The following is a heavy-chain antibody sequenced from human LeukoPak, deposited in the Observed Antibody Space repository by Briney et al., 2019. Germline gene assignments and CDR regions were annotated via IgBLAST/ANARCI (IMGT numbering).Heavy chain of an antibody. V-gene: IGHV4-61*02. CDR1: GGSISSGSYY. Sequence: PSETLSLTCTVSGGSISSGSYYWSWIRQPAGKGLEWIGRIYTSGSTNYNPSLKSRVTISVDTSKNQFSLKLSSVTAADTAVYYCARGRMTYNWFDPWGQGTLVTVSS. CDR3: ARGRMTYNWFDP. CDR2: IYTSGST. J-gene: IGHJ5*02.